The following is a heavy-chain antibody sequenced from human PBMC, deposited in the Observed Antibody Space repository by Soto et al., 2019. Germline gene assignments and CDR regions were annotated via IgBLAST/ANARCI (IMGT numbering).Heavy chain of an antibody. CDR2: IRNKANSYSA. CDR3: ARYSGSYSRGLDY. D-gene: IGHD1-26*01. V-gene: IGHV3-72*01. Sequence: GGSLRLSCAASGFTFSSYAMSWVRQAPGKGLEWVGRIRNKANSYSAEYAASVKGRFTISRDDSMNSLYLQMNSLKTEDTAVFYCARYSGSYSRGLDYWGQGTPVTVSS. J-gene: IGHJ4*02. CDR1: GFTFSSYA.